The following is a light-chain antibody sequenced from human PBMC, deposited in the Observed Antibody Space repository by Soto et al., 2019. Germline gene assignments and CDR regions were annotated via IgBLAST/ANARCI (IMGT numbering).Light chain of an antibody. V-gene: IGKV3-15*01. Sequence: ELVMTQSPAILSLSAGERGTLSCVASQSVNSNYLAWYQQHPGQPPRLLIYGISTRATGIPARFSGSGSGTEFSLTISSLQSEDFAVYYCQQYSKWPITFGQGTRLEIK. CDR1: QSVNSN. CDR3: QQYSKWPIT. J-gene: IGKJ5*01. CDR2: GIS.